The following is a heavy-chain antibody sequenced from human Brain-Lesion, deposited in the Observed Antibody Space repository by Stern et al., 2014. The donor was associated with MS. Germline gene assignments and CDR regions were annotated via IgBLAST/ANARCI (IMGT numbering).Heavy chain of an antibody. CDR3: ATLSPGAGGNYYRHFDY. CDR2: FDPEDGET. V-gene: IGHV1-24*01. J-gene: IGHJ4*02. CDR1: GYTLTEFS. Sequence: MQLVESGAEVKKPGASVKVSCKVSGYTLTEFSMNWVRQAPRKGLEWMGGFDPEDGETIYAQKFQGRVTMTEDTSTDTAYMELSSLRSEDTAVYYCATLSPGAGGNYYRHFDYWGQGTLVTVSS. D-gene: IGHD1-26*01.